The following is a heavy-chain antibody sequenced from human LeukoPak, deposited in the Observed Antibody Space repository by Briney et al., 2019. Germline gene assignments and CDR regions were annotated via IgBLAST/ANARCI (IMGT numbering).Heavy chain of an antibody. CDR3: ARGLEWLWIDY. CDR1: GGTFSSYA. D-gene: IGHD3-3*01. CDR2: IIPIFGTA. J-gene: IGHJ4*02. Sequence: GASVKVSCKASGGTFSSYAISWVRQAPGQGLEWMGGIIPIFGTANYAQKFQGRVTITTDESTSTAYMELRSLRSDDTAVYYCARGLEWLWIDYWGQGTLVTVSS. V-gene: IGHV1-69*05.